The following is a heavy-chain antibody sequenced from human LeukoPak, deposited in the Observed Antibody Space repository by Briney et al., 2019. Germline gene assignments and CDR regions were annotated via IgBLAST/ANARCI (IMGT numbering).Heavy chain of an antibody. J-gene: IGHJ4*02. CDR3: ARENLAAAADY. CDR2: IRGDGSMT. D-gene: IGHD6-25*01. CDR1: EFTFSAYW. V-gene: IGHV3-74*01. Sequence: GGSLRLSCAASEFTFSAYWMHWVRQAPGKGLVWVSRIRGDGSMTNYADSVKGRFTISRDNAKNTLYLQMNSLRLEDTAVYYCARENLAAAADYWGQGTVVTVSS.